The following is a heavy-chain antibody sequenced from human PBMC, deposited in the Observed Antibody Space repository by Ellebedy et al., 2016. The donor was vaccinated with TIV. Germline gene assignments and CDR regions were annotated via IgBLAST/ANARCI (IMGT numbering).Heavy chain of an antibody. Sequence: GESLKISXAASGFTFGHYGIHWVRQAPGKGLEWVALIWFDGTNKYYGDSVKGRFTISRDNSKNTLYLQINSLRAEDTAFYYCARGSPYSDYGIYYLDSWGQGTLVTVSS. CDR3: ARGSPYSDYGIYYLDS. D-gene: IGHD4/OR15-4a*01. V-gene: IGHV3-33*01. J-gene: IGHJ4*02. CDR2: IWFDGTNK. CDR1: GFTFGHYG.